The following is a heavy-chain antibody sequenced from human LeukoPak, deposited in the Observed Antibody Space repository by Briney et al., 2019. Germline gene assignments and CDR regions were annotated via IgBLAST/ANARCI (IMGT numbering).Heavy chain of an antibody. D-gene: IGHD5-24*01. V-gene: IGHV4-4*07. CDR2: IFTSGST. J-gene: IGHJ4*02. CDR3: ARGGGLGRRDGNNDY. CDR1: SGSISNFH. Sequence: SETLSLTCSVSSGSISNFHWSWIRQPAGKGLEWIGRIFTSGSTNYNPSLKSRVTMSVDTSKNQFSLKMSSVTAADTAVYYCARGGGLGRRDGNNDYWGQGTLVTVSS.